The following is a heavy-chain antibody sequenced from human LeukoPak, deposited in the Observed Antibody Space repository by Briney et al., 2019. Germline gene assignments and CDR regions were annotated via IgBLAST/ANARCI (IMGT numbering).Heavy chain of an antibody. J-gene: IGHJ6*03. CDR3: ARALYYYYYMDV. CDR2: IIPIFGTA. V-gene: IGHV1-69*13. Sequence: SVKVSCKASGGTFSSYAISWVRQAPGQGLEWMGGIIPIFGTANYAQKFQGRVTITADESTSTAYMELSSLRSEDTAVYYCARALYYYYYMDVWGKGTTVTVSS. CDR1: GGTFSSYA.